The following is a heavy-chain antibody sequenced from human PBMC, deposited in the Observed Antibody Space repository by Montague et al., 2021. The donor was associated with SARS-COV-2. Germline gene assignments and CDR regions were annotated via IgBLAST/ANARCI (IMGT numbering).Heavy chain of an antibody. V-gene: IGHV4-39*01. D-gene: IGHD5-18*01. CDR2: IYYTVNT. J-gene: IGHJ4*02. CDR1: GGSISNSIYY. Sequence: SETLSLTCTVSGGSISNSIYYWDRIRQLPGKGLEWIGSIYYTVNTYYNPSLKSRVTISIDTSKNQFSLKLSTVTAADTAVYYCARPGSGDIYGSGAFDYWGQGTLVTVSS. CDR3: ARPGSGDIYGSGAFDY.